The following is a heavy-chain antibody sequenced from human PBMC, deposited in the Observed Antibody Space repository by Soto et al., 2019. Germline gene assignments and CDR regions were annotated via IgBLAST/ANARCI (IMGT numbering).Heavy chain of an antibody. V-gene: IGHV4-39*01. CDR3: ASSIDGYNFFDY. CDR1: GGSISSSSYY. CDR2: IYYSGST. D-gene: IGHD5-12*01. Sequence: SETLSLTCTVSGGSISSSSYYWGWIRQPPGKGLEWIGSIYYSGSTYYNPSLKSRVTISVDTSKNQFSLKLSSVTAADTAVYYCASSIDGYNFFDYWGPGTLVTVSS. J-gene: IGHJ4*02.